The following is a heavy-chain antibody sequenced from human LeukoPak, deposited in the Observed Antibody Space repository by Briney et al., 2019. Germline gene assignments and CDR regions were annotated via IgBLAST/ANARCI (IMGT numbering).Heavy chain of an antibody. CDR3: VKDHYYGSGSYYRGAY. CDR2: ISSNGGST. CDR1: GFTFSSYA. J-gene: IGHJ4*02. Sequence: GGSLRLSCSASGFTFSSYAMHWVRQAPGKGLEYVSAISSNGGSTYYADSVKGRFTMSRDNSKNTLYLQVSSLRAEDTAVYYCVKDHYYGSGSYYRGAYWGQGTLVTVSS. D-gene: IGHD3-10*01. V-gene: IGHV3-64D*06.